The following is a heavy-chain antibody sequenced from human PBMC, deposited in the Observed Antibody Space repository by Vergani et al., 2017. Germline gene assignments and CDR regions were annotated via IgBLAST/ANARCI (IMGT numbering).Heavy chain of an antibody. D-gene: IGHD3-22*01. CDR2: INHSGST. V-gene: IGHV4-34*01. CDR1: GGSFSGYY. J-gene: IGHJ5*02. CDR3: SRCGNFGFDPPDYYDSSGYTDNWFDP. Sequence: QVQLQQWGAGLLKPSETLSLTCAVYGGSFSGYYWSWIRQPPGKGLEWIGEINHSGSTNYNPSLKSRVTISVDPSKNHFSLKLSSVTAADTAGYYCSRCGNFGFDPPDYYDSSGYTDNWFDPWGQGTLVTVSS.